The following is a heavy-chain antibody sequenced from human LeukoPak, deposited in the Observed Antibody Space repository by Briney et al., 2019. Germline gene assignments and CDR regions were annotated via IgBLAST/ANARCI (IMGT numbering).Heavy chain of an antibody. D-gene: IGHD3-10*01. CDR2: IYYSGST. Sequence: SETPSLTCTVSGGSISSYHWSWIRQPPGKGLEWIGYIYYSGSTNYNPSLKSRVTISVDTSKNHFSLKLSSVTAADTAVYYCARQRPYYYGSGSYYHDYWGQGTLVTVSS. J-gene: IGHJ4*02. CDR3: ARQRPYYYGSGSYYHDY. CDR1: GGSISSYH. V-gene: IGHV4-59*08.